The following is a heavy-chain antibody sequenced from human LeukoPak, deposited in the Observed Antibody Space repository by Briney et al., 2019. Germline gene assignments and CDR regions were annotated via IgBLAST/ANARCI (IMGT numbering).Heavy chain of an antibody. D-gene: IGHD3-16*01. Sequence: GGSLRLSCAASGFTFSSYGMNWARQAPGKGLEWVASINHNGNVNYYVDSVKGRFTISRDDAKNSLYLQMSNLRAEDTAVYFCARGGGLDVWGQGATVTVSS. CDR3: ARGGGLDV. CDR2: INHNGNVN. CDR1: GFTFSSYG. V-gene: IGHV3-7*03. J-gene: IGHJ6*02.